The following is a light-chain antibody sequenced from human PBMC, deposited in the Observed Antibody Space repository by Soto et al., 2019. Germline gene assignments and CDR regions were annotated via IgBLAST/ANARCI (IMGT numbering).Light chain of an antibody. CDR3: QQFGTSRLT. Sequence: EIVLTQSPGTLSLSPGERATLSCRASQSVTSSFLAWYQQRPGQAPRLLIYSASSRATDIPDRFSGSGSGTDFTLTISRLEPEDFAVYYCQQFGTSRLTFGGGTKVDIK. CDR1: QSVTSSF. CDR2: SAS. J-gene: IGKJ4*01. V-gene: IGKV3-20*01.